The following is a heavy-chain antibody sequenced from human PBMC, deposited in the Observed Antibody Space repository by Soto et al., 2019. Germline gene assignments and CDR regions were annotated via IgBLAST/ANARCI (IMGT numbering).Heavy chain of an antibody. Sequence: QVQLVQSGAEVKKPGSSVKVSCKAPGGTFSSYAISWVRQAPGQGLEWMGGVIPIFGTAKYAQKFQGRVTITADESTRTGYMELRSLRSEDTAVYYWARSQGGSSSLDIYYYYYYGMDVWGQGTTVTVSS. J-gene: IGHJ6*02. CDR2: VIPIFGTA. CDR3: ARSQGGSSSLDIYYYYYYGMDV. CDR1: GGTFSSYA. D-gene: IGHD2-2*01. V-gene: IGHV1-69*01.